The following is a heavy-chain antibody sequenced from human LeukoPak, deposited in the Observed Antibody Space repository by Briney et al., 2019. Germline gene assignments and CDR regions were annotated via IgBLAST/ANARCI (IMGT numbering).Heavy chain of an antibody. CDR1: GGSFSGYY. Sequence: PSETLSPTCAVYGGSFSGYYWSWIRQPPGKGLEWIGEINHSGSTNYNPSLKSRVTISVDTSKNQFSLKLSSVTAADTAVYYCARRPINYYGSGSYSAFDIWGQGTMVTVSS. CDR3: ARRPINYYGSGSYSAFDI. CDR2: INHSGST. D-gene: IGHD3-10*01. V-gene: IGHV4-34*01. J-gene: IGHJ3*02.